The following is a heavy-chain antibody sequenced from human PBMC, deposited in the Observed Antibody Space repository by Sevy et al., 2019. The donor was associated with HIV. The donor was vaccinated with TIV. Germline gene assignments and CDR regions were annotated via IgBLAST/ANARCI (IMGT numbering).Heavy chain of an antibody. CDR2: ISSSSSYI. D-gene: IGHD5-12*01. CDR3: ARAKKAVATPFDY. J-gene: IGHJ4*02. Sequence: GESLKISCAASGFTFSSYSMNWVRQAPGKGLEWVSSISSSSSYIYYADSVKGRFTISRDNAKNSLYLQMNSLRAEDTAVYYWARAKKAVATPFDYWGQGTLVTVSS. V-gene: IGHV3-21*01. CDR1: GFTFSSYS.